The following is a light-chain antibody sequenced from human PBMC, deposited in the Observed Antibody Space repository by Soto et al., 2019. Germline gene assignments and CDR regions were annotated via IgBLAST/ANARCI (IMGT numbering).Light chain of an antibody. CDR3: QHYNPYWGT. J-gene: IGKJ4*01. CDR2: DAS. CDR1: QDIAPW. V-gene: IGKV1-5*01. Sequence: DIQLTQSPSTVSASVGDRVTITCRASQDIAPWLAWYQHKPGKAPTLLIYDASILQSGVPSRFSGSGSGTHFTLTISSVQPDDFATYYCQHYNPYWGTLGGGTKVEIK.